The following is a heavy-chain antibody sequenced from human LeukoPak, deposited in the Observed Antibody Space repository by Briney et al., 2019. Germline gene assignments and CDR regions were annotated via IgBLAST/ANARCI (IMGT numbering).Heavy chain of an antibody. CDR1: GFTFSSYG. Sequence: GGSLRLSCAASGFTFSSYGMNWVRQAPGKGLEWVSYISSSSTTIYYADSGKGRFTISRDNAKNSLYLQMNSLRAEDAAVYYCAREHTPYGSGCTAAYWGQGTLVTVSS. CDR3: AREHTPYGSGCTAAY. CDR2: ISSSSTTI. J-gene: IGHJ4*02. D-gene: IGHD6-19*01. V-gene: IGHV3-48*01.